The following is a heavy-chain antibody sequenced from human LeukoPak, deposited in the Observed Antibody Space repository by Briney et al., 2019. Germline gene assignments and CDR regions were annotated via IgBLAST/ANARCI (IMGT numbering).Heavy chain of an antibody. V-gene: IGHV1-69*04. Sequence: APVKVSCKASGGTFSSYTISWVRQAPGQGLEWMGRIIPILGIANYAQKFQGRVTITADKSTSTAYMELSSLRSEDTAVYYCAREGYCSSTSCYGRWFDPWGQGTLVTVSS. CDR2: IIPILGIA. J-gene: IGHJ5*02. CDR3: AREGYCSSTSCYGRWFDP. CDR1: GGTFSSYT. D-gene: IGHD2-2*01.